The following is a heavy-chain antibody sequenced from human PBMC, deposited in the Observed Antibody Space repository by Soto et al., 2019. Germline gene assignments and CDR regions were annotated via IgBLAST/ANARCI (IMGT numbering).Heavy chain of an antibody. Sequence: PVGSLRLSCAASGFTFSTYGMHWVRQAPGKGLEWVAVIWYDGSTKYYADSVKGRFTISRDNSKNTLYLQMNSLRGEDTAIYYCARGYAGVGATVMDYWGQGTLVTVSS. D-gene: IGHD1-26*01. CDR3: ARGYAGVGATVMDY. CDR2: IWYDGSTK. V-gene: IGHV3-33*01. CDR1: GFTFSTYG. J-gene: IGHJ4*02.